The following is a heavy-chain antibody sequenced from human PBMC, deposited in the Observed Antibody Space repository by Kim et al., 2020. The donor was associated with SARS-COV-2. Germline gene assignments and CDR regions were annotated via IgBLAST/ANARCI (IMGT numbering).Heavy chain of an antibody. CDR1: GFTFSSHD. CDR3: VRDLSGRNYYYGMDV. J-gene: IGHJ6*02. D-gene: IGHD1-26*01. Sequence: GGSLRLSCAASGFTFSSHDMHWVRQATGKGLEWVSGIGADGDTYYLGSVRGRFTISRENDKKYLYLQMNSLTVGDTAVYYCVRDLSGRNYYYGMDVWGQGTTVTVSS. V-gene: IGHV3-13*01. CDR2: IGADGDT.